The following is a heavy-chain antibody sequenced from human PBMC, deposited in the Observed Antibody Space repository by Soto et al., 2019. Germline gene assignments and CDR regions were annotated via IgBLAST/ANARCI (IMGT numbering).Heavy chain of an antibody. CDR3: AKDIGGFGELLSAFDI. J-gene: IGHJ3*02. CDR1: GFTFSSYA. CDR2: ISGSGGST. D-gene: IGHD3-10*01. Sequence: GGSLRLSCAASGFTFSSYAMSWVRQAPGKGLEWVSAISGSGGSTYYADSVKGRFTISRDNSKNTLYLQMNSLRAEDTAVYYCAKDIGGFGELLSAFDIWGQGTMVTVSS. V-gene: IGHV3-23*01.